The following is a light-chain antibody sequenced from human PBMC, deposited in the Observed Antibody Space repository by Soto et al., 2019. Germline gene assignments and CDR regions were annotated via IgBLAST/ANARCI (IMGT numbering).Light chain of an antibody. CDR3: QQYGNSRWT. Sequence: EIVLTQSPDTLSLSPGERATLSCRASQSVSSSYLAWYQQTPGQAPRLLIYGTSNRATGIPDRFSGSGSGTDFTLTISRLEHEDFAVYYCQQYGNSRWTLGQGTKVEIK. CDR1: QSVSSSY. J-gene: IGKJ1*01. V-gene: IGKV3-20*01. CDR2: GTS.